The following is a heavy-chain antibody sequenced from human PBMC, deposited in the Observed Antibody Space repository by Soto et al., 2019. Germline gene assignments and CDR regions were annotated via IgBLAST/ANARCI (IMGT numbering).Heavy chain of an antibody. Sequence: PSETLSLTCTVSGGSISSGDHYWSWIRQPPGKGLEWIGYIYNSGSTYYNPSLKSRVTISVDRSKNQFSLKLSSVTAADTAVYFCARVNDYGGNVADYWGQGTLVTVSS. D-gene: IGHD4-17*01. CDR1: GGSISSGDHY. V-gene: IGHV4-30-4*01. CDR2: IYNSGST. J-gene: IGHJ4*02. CDR3: ARVNDYGGNVADY.